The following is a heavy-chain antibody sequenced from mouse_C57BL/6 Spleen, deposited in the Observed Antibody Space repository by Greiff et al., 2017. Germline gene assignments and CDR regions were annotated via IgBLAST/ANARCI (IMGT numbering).Heavy chain of an antibody. D-gene: IGHD1-1*01. J-gene: IGHJ4*01. CDR3: ARDYGSSYRRAMDY. CDR1: GYTFTSYW. Sequence: VQLQQPGAELVMPGASVKLSCKASGYTFTSYWMHWVKQRPGQGLEWIGEIDPSDSYTNYNQKFKGKSTLTVDKSSSTAYMQLSSLTSEDSAVYYCARDYGSSYRRAMDYWGQGTSVTVSS. CDR2: IDPSDSYT. V-gene: IGHV1-69*01.